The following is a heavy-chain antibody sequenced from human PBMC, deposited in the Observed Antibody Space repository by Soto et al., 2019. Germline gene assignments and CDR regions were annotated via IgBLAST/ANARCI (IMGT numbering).Heavy chain of an antibody. Sequence: VASTTLVNPTQTLTLTCTFSGFSLSTSGMCVTWIRQPPGKALEWLALIDWDDDKYYSTSLKTRLTISKDTSKNQVVLTMTNMDPVDTATYYCARILTEPYDYYGMDVWGQGTTVTVSS. V-gene: IGHV2-70*01. CDR2: IDWDDDK. CDR1: GFSLSTSGMC. J-gene: IGHJ6*02. CDR3: ARILTEPYDYYGMDV.